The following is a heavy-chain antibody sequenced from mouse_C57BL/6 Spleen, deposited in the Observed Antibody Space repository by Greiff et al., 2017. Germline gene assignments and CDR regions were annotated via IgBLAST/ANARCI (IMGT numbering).Heavy chain of an antibody. D-gene: IGHD1-1*01. V-gene: IGHV1-53*01. CDR2: INPSNGGT. CDR1: GYTFTSYW. CDR3: ASDYGSSLPWFAY. J-gene: IGHJ3*01. Sequence: QVQLQQSGTELVKPGASVKLSCKASGYTFTSYWMHWVKQGPGQGLEWIGNINPSNGGTNYNEKFKSKATLTVDKSSSTAYMQLSSLTSEDSAVYYCASDYGSSLPWFAYWGQGTLVTVSA.